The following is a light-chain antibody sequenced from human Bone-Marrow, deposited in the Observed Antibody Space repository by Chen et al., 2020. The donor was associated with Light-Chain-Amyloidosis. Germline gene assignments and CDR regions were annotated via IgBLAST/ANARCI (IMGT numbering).Light chain of an antibody. V-gene: IGLV3-21*02. Sequence: SSVLTHSSSVSVAPGQTATIACGGNNIGSTSVHWYQQTPGQAPLLVLYDDSDRPSGIPERLSGSNSGNTATLTISRVEAGDEADYYCQVWDRSSDRPVFGGGTKLTVL. CDR2: DDS. CDR3: QVWDRSSDRPV. J-gene: IGLJ3*02. CDR1: NIGSTS.